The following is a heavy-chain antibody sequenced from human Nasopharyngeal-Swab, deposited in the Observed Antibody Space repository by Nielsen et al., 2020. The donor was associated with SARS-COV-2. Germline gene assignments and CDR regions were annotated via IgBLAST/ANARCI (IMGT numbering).Heavy chain of an antibody. CDR2: VYPGNSEV. CDR1: GYSFTNYW. CDR3: ARRAARDGYNYEVDP. Sequence: GESLKISCQGSGYSFTNYWIAWVRQKPGKGLEWMGMVYPGNSEVAYSPSFQGQVTISADKSINTAYLQWTSLRASDTAMYFCARRAARDGYNYEVDPWGQGTLVTVS. D-gene: IGHD5-24*01. J-gene: IGHJ5*01. V-gene: IGHV5-51*01.